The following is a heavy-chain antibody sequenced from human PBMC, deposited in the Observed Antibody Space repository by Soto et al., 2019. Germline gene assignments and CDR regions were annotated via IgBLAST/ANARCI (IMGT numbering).Heavy chain of an antibody. CDR1: GGSVSSGSYY. Sequence: SETLSLTFTVSGGSVSSGSYYWSWIRQPPGKGLEWIGYIYYSGGTNYNPSLKIRVTISVDTSKNQFSLKLSSVTAADTAVYYCARVREEVNFWSGYYGNYYYGMDVWGQGTTVTVSS. CDR2: IYYSGGT. V-gene: IGHV4-61*01. CDR3: ARVREEVNFWSGYYGNYYYGMDV. D-gene: IGHD3-3*01. J-gene: IGHJ6*02.